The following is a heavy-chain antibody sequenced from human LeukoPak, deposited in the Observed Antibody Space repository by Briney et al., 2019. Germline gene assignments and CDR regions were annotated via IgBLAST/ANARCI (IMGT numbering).Heavy chain of an antibody. CDR1: GGSFSGYY. J-gene: IGHJ4*02. CDR2: INHSGST. CDR3: ARVGRGPDYDFWSGYRDYYFDY. Sequence: SETLSLTCAVYGGSFSGYYWSWIRQPPGKGPEWIGEINHSGSTNYNPSLKSRVTISVDTSKNQFSLKLSSVTAADTAVYYCARVGRGPDYDFWSGYRDYYFDYWGQGTLVTVSS. V-gene: IGHV4-34*01. D-gene: IGHD3-3*01.